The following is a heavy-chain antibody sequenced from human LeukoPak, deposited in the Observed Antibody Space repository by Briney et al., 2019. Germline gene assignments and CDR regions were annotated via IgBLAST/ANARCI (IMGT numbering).Heavy chain of an antibody. CDR1: GYSISSGYY. CDR3: ASSSGGYDYGVDY. D-gene: IGHD5-12*01. CDR2: IYHSGST. Sequence: PSETLSPTCAVSGYSISSGYYWGWIRQPPGKGLVWIGSIYHSGSTYYNPSLKSRVTISVDTSKNQFSLKLSSVTAADTAVYYCASSSGGYDYGVDYWGQGTLVTVSS. V-gene: IGHV4-38-2*01. J-gene: IGHJ4*02.